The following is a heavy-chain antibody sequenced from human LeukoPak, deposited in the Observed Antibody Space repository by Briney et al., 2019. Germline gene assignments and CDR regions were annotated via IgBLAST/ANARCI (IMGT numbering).Heavy chain of an antibody. Sequence: GGSLRLPCAASGFIVSSDSISWVRQAPGKGLDWVSIIYSGGTTNYADSVRARFTISRDNSKNTVYLQMNSLRVEDTAVYYCARATLDNWGQGTLVTVSS. CDR2: IYSGGTT. CDR3: ARATLDN. J-gene: IGHJ4*02. V-gene: IGHV3-53*01. CDR1: GFIVSSDS.